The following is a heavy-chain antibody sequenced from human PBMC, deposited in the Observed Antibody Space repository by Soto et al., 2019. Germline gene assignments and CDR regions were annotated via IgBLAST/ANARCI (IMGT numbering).Heavy chain of an antibody. V-gene: IGHV3-21*04. Sequence: GGSLRLSCAASGFTFSSYSMNWVRQAPGKGLEWVSSISSSSSYIYYADSVKGRFTISRDNSKSTLYLQMNSLRVEDTAVYYCTKRLGSTATTYGDHWGQGTLVTVSS. J-gene: IGHJ4*02. CDR1: GFTFSSYS. D-gene: IGHD1-1*01. CDR2: ISSSSSYI. CDR3: TKRLGSTATTYGDH.